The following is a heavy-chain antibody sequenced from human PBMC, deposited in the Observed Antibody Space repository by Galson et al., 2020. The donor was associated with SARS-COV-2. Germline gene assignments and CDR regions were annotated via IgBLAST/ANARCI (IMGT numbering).Heavy chain of an antibody. CDR2: VYPSGTT. CDR3: ARQGVNMIVLVTVPGWYFDL. D-gene: IGHD3-22*01. J-gene: IGHJ2*01. CDR1: GYSVSTTNY. Sequence: SETLSLTCTVSGYSVSTTNYWGWVRQPPGWGLEWSGSVYPSGTTYYNPSLKSRVTLPADTSKNQFSLRLDSVTAADTALYYCARQGVNMIVLVTVPGWYFDLWGRGTLVTVSS. V-gene: IGHV4-38-2*02.